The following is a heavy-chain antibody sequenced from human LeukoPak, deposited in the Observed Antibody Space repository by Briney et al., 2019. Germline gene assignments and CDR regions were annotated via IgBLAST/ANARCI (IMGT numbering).Heavy chain of an antibody. V-gene: IGHV4-59*08. CDR3: ARQTGSGLFILP. D-gene: IGHD3/OR15-3a*01. Sequence: SETLSLTCTVSGGSISSYYWSWIRQPPGKGLEWIGYMYYSGNTYYNASLKSRVSISIDTSKNQFSLKLTSVTAADTAVYYCARQTGSGLFILPGGQGTLVTVSS. J-gene: IGHJ4*02. CDR2: MYYSGNT. CDR1: GGSISSYY.